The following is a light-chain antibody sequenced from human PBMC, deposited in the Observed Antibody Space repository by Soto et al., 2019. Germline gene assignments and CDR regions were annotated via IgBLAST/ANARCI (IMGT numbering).Light chain of an antibody. J-gene: IGKJ2*01. CDR1: QTISSW. Sequence: DTQMTQSPSTLSASVGDGVTITCRASQTISSWLAWYQQRPGKAPKLLIYKASNLQSGVPSRFSGSGSGTEFTLTISNLQPDDFATYYCQQYATYPYTFGQGTKLEI. CDR2: KAS. V-gene: IGKV1-5*03. CDR3: QQYATYPYT.